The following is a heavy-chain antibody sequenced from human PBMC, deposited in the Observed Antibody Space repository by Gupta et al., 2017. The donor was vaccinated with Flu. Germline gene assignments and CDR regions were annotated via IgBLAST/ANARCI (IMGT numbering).Heavy chain of an antibody. CDR2: ISSTTNYI. V-gene: IGHV3-21*01. D-gene: IGHD1-26*01. J-gene: IGHJ5*01. Sequence: EVQLVESGGGLVKPGESLRLSCAASGFVFSSFPMNWVRQAPGKGLEWVASISSTTNYIYYADSVRGRFTISRDNVKNSLFLQMNNLGAENTAVYFCARGERDTGINWCDSWGHGSLVTVSA. CDR1: GFVFSSFP. CDR3: ARGERDTGINWCDS.